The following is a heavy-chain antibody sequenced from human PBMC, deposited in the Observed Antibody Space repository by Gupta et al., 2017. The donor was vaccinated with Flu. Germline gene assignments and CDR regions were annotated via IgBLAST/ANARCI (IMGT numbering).Heavy chain of an antibody. CDR3: AIMRGDLFNT. CDR2: IYPGDSDT. V-gene: IGHV5-51*01. J-gene: IGHJ5*02. D-gene: IGHD3-10*01. CDR1: GYSFTNYW. Sequence: EVRLVQSGAEVKKPGESLRISCKGSGYSFTNYWIAWVRQMPGKGLEWMGMIYPGDSDTRYSPSFQGQVTISADKSISTAHVQWTSXKASDTAMXYCAIMRGDLFNTWGQGTLVTVSS.